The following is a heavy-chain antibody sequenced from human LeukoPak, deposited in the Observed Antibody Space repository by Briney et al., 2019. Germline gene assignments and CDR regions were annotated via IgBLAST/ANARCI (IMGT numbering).Heavy chain of an antibody. V-gene: IGHV4-4*07. CDR2: IYTSGST. CDR1: GGSISSYY. Sequence: SETLSLTCTVSGGSISSYYWSWIRQPAGKGLEWIGRIYTSGSTNYNPSLKSRVTMSVDTSKNQFSLKLSSVTATDTAVYYCARAVGSGSFQTYYYYMDVWGKGTTVTISS. CDR3: ARAVGSGSFQTYYYYMDV. D-gene: IGHD3-10*01. J-gene: IGHJ6*03.